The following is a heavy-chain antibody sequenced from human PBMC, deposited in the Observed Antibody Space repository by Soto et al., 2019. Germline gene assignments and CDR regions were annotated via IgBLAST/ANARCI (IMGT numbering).Heavy chain of an antibody. J-gene: IGHJ5*02. CDR3: ARCLFSYGARFDP. V-gene: IGHV4-59*01. D-gene: IGHD1-26*01. CDR2: IYYSGST. CDR1: GGSISSYY. Sequence: SETLSLTCTVSGGSISSYYWSWIRQPPGKELQYIGYIYYSGSTNYNPSLKSRVTISDDTSTNQFSLTLTSVTAADTAVYYCARCLFSYGARFDPWGQGTLVTVSS.